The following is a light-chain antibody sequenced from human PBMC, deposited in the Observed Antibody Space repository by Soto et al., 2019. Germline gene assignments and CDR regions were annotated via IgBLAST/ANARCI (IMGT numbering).Light chain of an antibody. J-gene: IGLJ3*02. CDR2: EVS. CDR1: SSDVGRYNL. V-gene: IGLV2-23*02. CDR3: CSYADSSNWV. Sequence: QSALTQPASVSGSPGQSITISCTGTSSDVGRYNLVSWYQQHPGKAPKLMIYEVSKRPSGVSNRFSGSKSGNTASLTISGLKAEDEADYYCCSYADSSNWVFGGGTKLTVL.